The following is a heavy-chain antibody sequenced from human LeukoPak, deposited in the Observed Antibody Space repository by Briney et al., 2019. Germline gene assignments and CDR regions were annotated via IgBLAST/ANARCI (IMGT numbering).Heavy chain of an antibody. CDR1: VFTSCSYA. D-gene: IGHD6-19*01. J-gene: IGHJ6*02. V-gene: IGHV3-23*01. CDR3: AKCPLRDGSSGWYTYYCGMDV. CDR2: ISGSGGST. Sequence: PGGSLRLSCAPSVFTSCSYAMRWVRQAPGKGLEWGSAISGSGGSTYYADSVRGGFTISRDNSKNTLYLQMNTLRAEDTAVYYCAKCPLRDGSSGWYTYYCGMDVWGQGTTVTVSS.